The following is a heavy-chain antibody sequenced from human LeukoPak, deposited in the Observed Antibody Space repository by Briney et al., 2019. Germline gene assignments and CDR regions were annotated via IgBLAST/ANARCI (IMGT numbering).Heavy chain of an antibody. V-gene: IGHV4-59*08. J-gene: IGHJ5*02. CDR1: GGSITNYY. CDR2: VYASGAT. CDR3: VRRGGRFDT. Sequence: PSETLSLTCTVSGGSITNYYWSWIRQPPGEGLEWIGYVYASGATNSNPSLKSRVTISVDTSKNQFSLKLSSVTAADTAVYYCVRRGGRFDTWGQGTLVTVSS.